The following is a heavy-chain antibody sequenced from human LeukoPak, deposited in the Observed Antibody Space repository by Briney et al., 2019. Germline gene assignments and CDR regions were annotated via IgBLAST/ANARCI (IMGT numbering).Heavy chain of an antibody. CDR2: XXXXXXST. V-gene: IGHV1-46*01. Sequence: GASVKVSCKASGXXXXSYXXHWVRXAXXXXXXXXXXXXXXXXSTSYAQKFQGRVTMTRDTSTSTVYMELSSLRSEDTAVYYCARASGYSYDDANYYYYYGMDVWGQGTTVTVSS. D-gene: IGHD5-18*01. J-gene: IGHJ6*02. CDR3: ARASGYSYDDANYYYYYGMDV. CDR1: GXXXXSYX.